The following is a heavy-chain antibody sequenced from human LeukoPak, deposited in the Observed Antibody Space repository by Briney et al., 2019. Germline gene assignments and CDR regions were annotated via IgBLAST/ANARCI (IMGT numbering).Heavy chain of an antibody. V-gene: IGHV4-39*07. D-gene: IGHD5-24*01. J-gene: IGHJ5*02. Sequence: SETLSLTCTVSGGSISSSSYYWGWIRQPPGKGLEWIGSIYYSGSTYYNPSLKSRVTISVDTSKNQFSLKLSSVTAADTAVYYCARDQFDNWFDPWGQGTLVTVSS. CDR1: GGSISSSSYY. CDR3: ARDQFDNWFDP. CDR2: IYYSGST.